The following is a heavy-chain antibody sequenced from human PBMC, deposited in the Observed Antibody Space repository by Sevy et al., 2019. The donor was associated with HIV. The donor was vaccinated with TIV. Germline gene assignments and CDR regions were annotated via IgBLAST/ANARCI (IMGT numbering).Heavy chain of an antibody. CDR1: GFTFSSYS. V-gene: IGHV3-48*02. D-gene: IGHD6-13*01. CDR2: ISSSSSTI. J-gene: IGHJ6*02. Sequence: GGSLRLSCAASGFTFSSYSMNWVRQAPGKGLEWVSYISSSSSTIYYADSVKGRFTISRDNAKNSLYLQMNSLRDEDTAVYYCARDTEFWGEVSIAAAGHYYYGMDVWGQGTTVTVSS. CDR3: ARDTEFWGEVSIAAAGHYYYGMDV.